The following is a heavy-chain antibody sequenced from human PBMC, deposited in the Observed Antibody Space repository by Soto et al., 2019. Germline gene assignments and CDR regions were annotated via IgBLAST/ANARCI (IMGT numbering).Heavy chain of an antibody. J-gene: IGHJ4*02. CDR2: IYWDDDE. V-gene: IGHV2-5*02. CDR1: GFSLNTRGVG. D-gene: IGHD5-18*01. CDR3: AHRPREYSYHFDY. Sequence: QITLKESGPTLVKPTQTLTLTCTFSGFSLNTRGVGVGWIRQPPGKALEWLALIYWDDDEGYSPSLRSRLTITKATSKNQVVLTMTHMDPVDSATYYCAHRPREYSYHFDYWGQGTLVTVSS.